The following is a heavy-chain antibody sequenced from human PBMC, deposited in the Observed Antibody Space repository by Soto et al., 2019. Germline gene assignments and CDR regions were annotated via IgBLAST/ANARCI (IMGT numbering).Heavy chain of an antibody. CDR2: INPIGGTT. J-gene: IGHJ5*02. V-gene: IGHV1-69*05. Sequence: SLKVSCKASGGTFSSYAISWVRQAPGQGLEWMGGINPIGGTTNYAQEFQGRVTLTSDTSTSTVYMELSSLRFEDTAVFYCARDLAAGDLWGQGTLVTVSS. CDR1: GGTFSSYA. D-gene: IGHD6-13*01. CDR3: ARDLAAGDL.